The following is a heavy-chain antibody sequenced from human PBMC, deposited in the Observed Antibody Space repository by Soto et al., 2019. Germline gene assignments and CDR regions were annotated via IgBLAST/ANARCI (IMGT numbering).Heavy chain of an antibody. J-gene: IGHJ4*02. Sequence: SETLSLTCAVSGGSISSGGYSWSWIRQPPGKGLEWIGYIYHSGSTYCNPSLKSRVTISVDRSKNQFSLKLSSVTAADTAVYYCARGGVDYYDSSGYYFSQYYFDYWGQGTLVTVSS. V-gene: IGHV4-30-2*01. CDR2: IYHSGST. CDR1: GGSISSGGYS. CDR3: ARGGVDYYDSSGYYFSQYYFDY. D-gene: IGHD3-22*01.